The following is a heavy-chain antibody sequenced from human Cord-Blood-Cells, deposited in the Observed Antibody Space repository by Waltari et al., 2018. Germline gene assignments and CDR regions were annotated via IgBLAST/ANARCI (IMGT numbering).Heavy chain of an antibody. J-gene: IGHJ4*02. CDR1: GGAFSGYS. CDR2: INHSGST. D-gene: IGHD6-6*01. Sequence: QVQLQQWGAGLLKPSENLSLTCAVSGGAFSGYSWSWMRQPPGKGLEWIGEINHSGSTNYNPSLKSRVTISVDTSKNQFSLKLSSVTAADTAVYYCARACIAARPMPGGYYFDYWGQGTLVTVSS. CDR3: ARACIAARPMPGGYYFDY. V-gene: IGHV4-34*01.